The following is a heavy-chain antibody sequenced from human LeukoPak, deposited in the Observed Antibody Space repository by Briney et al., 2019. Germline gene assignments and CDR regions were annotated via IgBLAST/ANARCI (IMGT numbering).Heavy chain of an antibody. V-gene: IGHV1-18*01. J-gene: IGHJ6*02. CDR2: ISAYNGNT. CDR3: ARYKRGTYYYYYYGMDV. CDR1: GYTFTSYG. Sequence: GASVKVSCKASGYTFTSYGISWVRQAPGRGLEWMGWISAYNGNTNYAQKLQGRVTMTTDTSTSTAYMELRRLRSDDTAVYYCARYKRGTYYYYYYGMDVWGQGTTVTVSS. D-gene: IGHD1-1*01.